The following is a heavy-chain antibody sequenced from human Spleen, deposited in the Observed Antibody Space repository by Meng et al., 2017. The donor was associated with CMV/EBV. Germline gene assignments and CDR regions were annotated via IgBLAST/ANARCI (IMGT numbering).Heavy chain of an antibody. J-gene: IGHJ6*02. V-gene: IGHV3-30*02. D-gene: IGHD1-26*01. CDR1: GFTFTIYG. CDR3: AKEGQSSGRVYYGMDV. CDR2: IRFDGSNQ. Sequence: GGPLRLSCAASGFTFTIYGMQWVRQAPGKGLEWVAFIRFDGSNQYYSDSVKGRFTISRDNFKNTLYLQMNSLRAEDTAVYYCAKEGQSSGRVYYGMDVWGQGTTVTVSS.